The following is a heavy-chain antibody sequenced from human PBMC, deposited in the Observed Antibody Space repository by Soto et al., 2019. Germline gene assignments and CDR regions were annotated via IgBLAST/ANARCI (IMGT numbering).Heavy chain of an antibody. J-gene: IGHJ6*03. D-gene: IGHD6-13*01. CDR3: ARLQQPPPGYYYYYYMDV. V-gene: IGHV4-39*01. CDR2: IYYSGST. CDR1: GGSISSSSYY. Sequence: SETLSLTCTVSGGSISSSSYYWGWIRQPPGKGLEWIGSIYYSGSTYYNPSLKSRVTISVDTSKNQFSLKLSSVTAADTAVYYCARLQQPPPGYYYYYYMDVWGKGTKVTVSS.